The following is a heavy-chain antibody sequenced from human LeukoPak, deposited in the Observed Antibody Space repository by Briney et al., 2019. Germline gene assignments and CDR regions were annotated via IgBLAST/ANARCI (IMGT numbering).Heavy chain of an antibody. CDR2: INTNTGNP. CDR1: GYTFTSYA. V-gene: IGHV7-4-1*02. D-gene: IGHD5-18*01. CDR3: ARLGVNQLWFSPDHDY. J-gene: IGHJ4*02. Sequence: ASVKVSCKASGYTFTSYAMNWVRQAPGQGLEWMGWINTNTGNPTYAQGFAGRFVFSLDTSVSTAYLQISSLKAEDTAVYYCARLGVNQLWFSPDHDYWGQGTLVTVSS.